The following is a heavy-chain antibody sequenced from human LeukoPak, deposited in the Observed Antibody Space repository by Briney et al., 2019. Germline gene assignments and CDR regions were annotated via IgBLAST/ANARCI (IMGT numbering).Heavy chain of an antibody. D-gene: IGHD2-2*02. CDR3: AKVTPGYCSSTSCYTVGAFDI. CDR1: GGSLSRYY. V-gene: IGHV4-4*09. Sequence: PSETLSLTCTVSGGSLSRYYWSWIRQPPWTGVEWIGYIYTSGSTNYNPSLKSRVTISVDTSKNQFSLKLSSVTAADTAVYYCAKVTPGYCSSTSCYTVGAFDIWGQGTMVTVSS. CDR2: IYTSGST. J-gene: IGHJ3*02.